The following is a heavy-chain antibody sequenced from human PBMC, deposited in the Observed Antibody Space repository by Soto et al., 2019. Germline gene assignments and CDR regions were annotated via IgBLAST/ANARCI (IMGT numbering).Heavy chain of an antibody. V-gene: IGHV3-33*01. Sequence: GGSMRLSCAASGFTFSPYGMLCVRQAPGKGLEGVSAMRPVGGNRYYADSVKVRFTISRDNSKNTLYLQMNSLRAEGTAVYYCARDPFDCSSTSCYGRRIGYGMDVWGQATTVTVSS. J-gene: IGHJ6*02. D-gene: IGHD2-2*01. CDR3: ARDPFDCSSTSCYGRRIGYGMDV. CDR1: GFTFSPYG. CDR2: MRPVGGNR.